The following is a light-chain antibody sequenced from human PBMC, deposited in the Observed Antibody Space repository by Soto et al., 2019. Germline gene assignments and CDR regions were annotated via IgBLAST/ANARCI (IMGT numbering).Light chain of an antibody. V-gene: IGLV2-8*01. Sequence: QSALTRPPSASGSPGQSVTISCTGTSSDIGGYNSVSWYQQHPGKAPKLMIYEVNKRPLGVPERFSGSKSGNTASLTVSGLQADDEADYYCSSSAGTNSFVLFGGGTKLTVL. CDR3: SSSAGTNSFVL. J-gene: IGLJ3*02. CDR1: SSDIGGYNS. CDR2: EVN.